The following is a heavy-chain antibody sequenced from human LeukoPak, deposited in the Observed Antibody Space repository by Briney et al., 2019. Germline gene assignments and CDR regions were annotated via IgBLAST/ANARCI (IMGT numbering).Heavy chain of an antibody. J-gene: IGHJ5*02. CDR1: GGSISSYY. CDR3: ARDRDTYYDFWSGYPHNWFDP. V-gene: IGHV4-4*07. D-gene: IGHD3-3*01. Sequence: SETLSLTCTVSGGSISSYYWSWIRQPAGKGLEWIGRIYTGGSTNYNPSLKSRVTMSVDTSKNQFSLKLSSVTAADTAVYYCARDRDTYYDFWSGYPHNWFDPWGQGTLVTVSS. CDR2: IYTGGST.